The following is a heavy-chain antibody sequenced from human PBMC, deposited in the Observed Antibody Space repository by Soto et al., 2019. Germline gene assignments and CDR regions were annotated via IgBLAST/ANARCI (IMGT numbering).Heavy chain of an antibody. D-gene: IGHD2-15*01. Sequence: GGSLRLSCAASGFTFSSYGMHWVRQAPGKGLEWVAVIWYDGINKYYADSVKGRFTVSRDNSKNTLYLQMTSLRAEDTAVYYCAREVRDIIVVVACSPEHYYYMDVWGRGSTVTVS. J-gene: IGHJ6*03. CDR1: GFTFSSYG. CDR3: AREVRDIIVVVACSPEHYYYMDV. CDR2: IWYDGINK. V-gene: IGHV3-33*01.